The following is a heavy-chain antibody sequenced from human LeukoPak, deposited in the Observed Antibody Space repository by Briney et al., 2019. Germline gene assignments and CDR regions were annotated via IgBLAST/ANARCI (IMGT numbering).Heavy chain of an antibody. Sequence: PGGSLRLSCAASGFTFSNNRMSWVRQAPGKGLEWVSVIYSDGTAYYADSVKGRFTISRDNSKSTLYLQMNSLRADDTAVYYCVRALTWGQGTLVTVSS. J-gene: IGHJ5*02. CDR2: IYSDGTA. CDR3: VRALT. V-gene: IGHV3-53*01. CDR1: GFTFSNNR.